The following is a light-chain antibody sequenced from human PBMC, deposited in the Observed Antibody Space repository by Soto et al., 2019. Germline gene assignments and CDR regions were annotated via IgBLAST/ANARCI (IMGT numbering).Light chain of an antibody. Sequence: EIVLTQSPGTLSLSPGERATLSCRASQSVSSSYLAWYQQKPGQAPRLLIYGASSRATGIPDRFSGSGSRTDFTLTISRLEPEDFEVYYCQQYGSSPLTLGGGTKVDIK. CDR2: GAS. V-gene: IGKV3-20*01. CDR1: QSVSSSY. CDR3: QQYGSSPLT. J-gene: IGKJ4*01.